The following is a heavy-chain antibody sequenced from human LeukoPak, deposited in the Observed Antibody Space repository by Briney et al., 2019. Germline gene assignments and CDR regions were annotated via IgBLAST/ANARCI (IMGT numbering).Heavy chain of an antibody. Sequence: SETLSLTCTVSGGSISNYYWSWIRQPPGKGLEWIGYIYYSVSTNYNPSLKSRVTISVDTSKNQFSLKLSSVTAADTAVYYCARWATYSGSWSWFDPWGQGTLVTVSS. CDR2: IYYSVST. CDR1: GGSISNYY. J-gene: IGHJ5*02. V-gene: IGHV4-59*01. D-gene: IGHD1-26*01. CDR3: ARWATYSGSWSWFDP.